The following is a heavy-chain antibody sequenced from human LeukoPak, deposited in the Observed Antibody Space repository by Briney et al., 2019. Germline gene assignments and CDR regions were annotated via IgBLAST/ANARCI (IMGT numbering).Heavy chain of an antibody. CDR2: INPNSGGT. CDR1: GYTFTGYY. Sequence: ASVKVSCKASGYTFTGYYMHWVRQAPGQGLEWMGWINPNSGGTNYAQKFQGRVTMTRDTSISTAFMELSRLRSDDTAVYYCARVGRVQLWFGELLSWFDPWGQGTLVTVSS. D-gene: IGHD3-10*01. J-gene: IGHJ5*02. CDR3: ARVGRVQLWFGELLSWFDP. V-gene: IGHV1-2*02.